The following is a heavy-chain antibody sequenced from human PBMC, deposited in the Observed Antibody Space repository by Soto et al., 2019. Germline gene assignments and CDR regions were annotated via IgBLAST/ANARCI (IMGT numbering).Heavy chain of an antibody. CDR2: ISGSGDST. D-gene: IGHD5-18*01. CDR1: GFIFRSYG. V-gene: IGHV3-23*01. J-gene: IGHJ5*01. Sequence: DVQLLESGGGLVQPGGSLRLSCAASGFIFRSYGMNWVRQAPGKGLERVSGISGSGDSTYYADAVRGRFTISRDNAKNTLFLQMNSLRDDDTALYYCAKAGIGGFRGWDTFNWFDSWGQGILVTVSS. CDR3: AKAGIGGFRGWDTFNWFDS.